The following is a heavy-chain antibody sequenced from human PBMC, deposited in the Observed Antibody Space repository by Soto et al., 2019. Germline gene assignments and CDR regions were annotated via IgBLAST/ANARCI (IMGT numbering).Heavy chain of an antibody. CDR1: GITFSNAW. CDR2: IKSITDGGTT. Sequence: LSCAASGITFSNAWMTWVRQAPGKGLEWVGRIKSITDGGTTDYAAPVKGRFTISRDDSKDTLYLQMNNLRTEDTAVYHCTTDSADIVVVPATFGMDVWGQGTTVTVS. D-gene: IGHD2-2*01. J-gene: IGHJ6*02. CDR3: TTDSADIVVVPATFGMDV. V-gene: IGHV3-15*01.